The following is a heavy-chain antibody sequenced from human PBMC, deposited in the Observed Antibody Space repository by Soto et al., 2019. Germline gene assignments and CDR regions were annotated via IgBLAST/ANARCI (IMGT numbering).Heavy chain of an antibody. Sequence: QVQLVQSGAEVKKPGSSVKVSCKASGGTFSSYAISWVRQAPGQGLEWMGGIIPIFGTANYAQKYQGRVTITADKATGTAYMELSSLRSADKAVYYCAKGYGGNSLWGQGTLVTVSS. D-gene: IGHD2-21*02. J-gene: IGHJ4*02. CDR3: AKGYGGNSL. CDR2: IIPIFGTA. V-gene: IGHV1-69*06. CDR1: GGTFSSYA.